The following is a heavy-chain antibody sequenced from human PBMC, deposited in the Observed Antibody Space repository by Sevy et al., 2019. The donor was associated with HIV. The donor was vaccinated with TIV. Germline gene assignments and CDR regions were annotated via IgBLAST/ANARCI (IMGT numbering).Heavy chain of an antibody. Sequence: GGSLRLSCAASGFTFSDHYVDWVRQAPGKGLEWVGRIRNRPNGYTTEDAASVKGRFTISRDDSRNSVYLQMNSLKTQDSAVYYCVRGPNCGVGGCQQISPYCLDVWGKGATVTVSS. CDR1: GFTFSDHY. CDR3: VRGPNCGVGGCQQISPYCLDV. D-gene: IGHD2-15*01. V-gene: IGHV3-72*01. CDR2: IRNRPNGYTT. J-gene: IGHJ6*03.